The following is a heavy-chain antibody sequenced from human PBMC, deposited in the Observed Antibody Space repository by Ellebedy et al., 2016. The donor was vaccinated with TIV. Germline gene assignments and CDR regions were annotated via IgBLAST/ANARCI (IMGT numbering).Heavy chain of an antibody. D-gene: IGHD2-2*01. Sequence: SVKVSXKASRGTFNNYAISWVRQAPGQGLEWMGGTVPILGVVNYAQKFQGRVTMTEDTSADTAYMELSSLRSEDTAVYYCATDSSRVVIIPAAMGYYYYGLDVWGQGSTVIVSS. CDR1: RGTFNNYA. V-gene: IGHV1-69*10. J-gene: IGHJ6*02. CDR3: ATDSSRVVIIPAAMGYYYYGLDV. CDR2: TVPILGVV.